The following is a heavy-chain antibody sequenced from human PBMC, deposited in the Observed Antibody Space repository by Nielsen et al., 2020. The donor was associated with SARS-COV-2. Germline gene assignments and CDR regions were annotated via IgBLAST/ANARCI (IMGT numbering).Heavy chain of an antibody. Sequence: ASVKVSCKASGYTFTSYGISWVRQAPGQGLEWMGWISAYNGNTNYAQKLQGRVTMTTDTSTSTAYMELRSLRSDDTAVYYCARVDDSSGYYLRNWFDPWGQGTLVVVSS. D-gene: IGHD3-22*01. J-gene: IGHJ5*02. CDR3: ARVDDSSGYYLRNWFDP. V-gene: IGHV1-18*01. CDR1: GYTFTSYG. CDR2: ISAYNGNT.